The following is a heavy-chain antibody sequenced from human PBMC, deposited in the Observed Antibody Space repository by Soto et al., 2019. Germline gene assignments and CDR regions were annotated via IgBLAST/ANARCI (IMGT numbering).Heavy chain of an antibody. CDR1: GGSISSGDCY. J-gene: IGHJ4*02. D-gene: IGHD3-22*01. Sequence: PSETLSLTCTVSGGSISSGDCYWSWIRQPPGKGLEWIGYIYYSGSTYYNPSLKNRITISVDTPKNQLSLKLSSVTAADTAVYYCARAFDDSSGYYGGLGYWGQGTLVTVYS. V-gene: IGHV4-30-4*01. CDR3: ARAFDDSSGYYGGLGY. CDR2: IYYSGST.